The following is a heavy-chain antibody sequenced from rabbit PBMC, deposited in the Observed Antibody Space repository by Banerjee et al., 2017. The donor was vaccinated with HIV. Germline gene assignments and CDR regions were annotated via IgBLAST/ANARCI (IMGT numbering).Heavy chain of an antibody. Sequence: QEQLEESGGDLVKPEGSLALTCTASGFSFSSGYDMCWVRQAPGKGLEWIGCIYTGIVSTYYATWAKGRFTISKTSSTTVTLQMTSLTAADSATYFCARSTYGGVSYFDLWGPGTLVTVS. CDR2: IYTGIVST. CDR1: GFSFSSGYD. D-gene: IGHD4-2*01. V-gene: IGHV1S45*01. J-gene: IGHJ4*01. CDR3: ARSTYGGVSYFDL.